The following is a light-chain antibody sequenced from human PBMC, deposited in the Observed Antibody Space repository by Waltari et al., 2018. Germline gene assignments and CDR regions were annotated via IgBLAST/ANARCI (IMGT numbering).Light chain of an antibody. V-gene: IGKV1-5*03. CDR2: KSS. J-gene: IGKJ4*01. CDR1: QSVKNN. Sequence: IITCRASQSVKNNLAWYQQKPGKAPKVLVHKSSRLESGVPSRFSGSGYGTEFTLTISSLQPDDFATYYCQEYDSLPVTFGGGTKVEIK. CDR3: QEYDSLPVT.